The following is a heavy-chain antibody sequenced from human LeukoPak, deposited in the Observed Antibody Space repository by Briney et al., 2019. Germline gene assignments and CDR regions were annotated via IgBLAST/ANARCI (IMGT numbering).Heavy chain of an antibody. CDR3: ARGIAAAGFALGY. D-gene: IGHD6-13*01. CDR2: INPNSGGT. J-gene: IGHJ4*02. V-gene: IGHV1-2*02. Sequence: GASVKVSCKASGYTFTGHYMHWVRQAPGQGLEWMGWINPNSGGTNYAQKFQGRVTMTRDTSISTAYMELSRLRSDDTAVYYCARGIAAAGFALGYWGQGTLVTVSS. CDR1: GYTFTGHY.